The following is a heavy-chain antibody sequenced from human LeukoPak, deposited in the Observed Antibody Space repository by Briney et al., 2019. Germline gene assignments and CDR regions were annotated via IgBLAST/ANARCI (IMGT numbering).Heavy chain of an antibody. Sequence: SETLSLTCTVSGGSISSSSYYWGWIRQPPGKGLEWIGSIYYSGSTYYNPSLKSRVTISVDISKNQFSLKLSSVTAADTAVYYCARLDPTAFDYWGQGTLVTVSS. J-gene: IGHJ4*02. CDR1: GGSISSSSYY. D-gene: IGHD1-1*01. CDR3: ARLDPTAFDY. V-gene: IGHV4-39*07. CDR2: IYYSGST.